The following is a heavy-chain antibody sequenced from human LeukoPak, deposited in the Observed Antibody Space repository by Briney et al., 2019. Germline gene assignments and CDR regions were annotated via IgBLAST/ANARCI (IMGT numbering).Heavy chain of an antibody. D-gene: IGHD6-19*01. CDR3: AKDRDSSGWYGVIDY. CDR2: INFSGGST. V-gene: IGHV3-23*01. CDR1: GFTFSTYA. J-gene: IGHJ4*02. Sequence: GGSLRLSCAASGFTFSTYAMNWVRQAPGKGLEWVATINFSGGSTYYADSVKGRFSISRDNSRSILFLQMSSLRAEDTAIYYCAKDRDSSGWYGVIDYWGQGTLVTVSS.